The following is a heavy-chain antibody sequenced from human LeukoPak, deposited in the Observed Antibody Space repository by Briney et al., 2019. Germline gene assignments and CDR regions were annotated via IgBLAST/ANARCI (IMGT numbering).Heavy chain of an antibody. J-gene: IGHJ6*02. Sequence: PGGSLRLSCAASGFTFSSYAMSWVRQAPGKGLEWVSAISGSGGSTYYADSVKGRFTISRDNSKNTLYLQMNSLRAEDTAVYYCAKSPGYCSSTSCYPDYYYYGMDVWGQGTTVTVSS. D-gene: IGHD2-2*01. V-gene: IGHV3-23*01. CDR3: AKSPGYCSSTSCYPDYYYYGMDV. CDR1: GFTFSSYA. CDR2: ISGSGGST.